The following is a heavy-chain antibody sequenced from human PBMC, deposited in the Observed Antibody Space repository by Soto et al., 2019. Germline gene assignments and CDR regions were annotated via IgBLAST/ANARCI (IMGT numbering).Heavy chain of an antibody. V-gene: IGHV4-34*01. D-gene: IGHD5-12*01. CDR3: ARGLQRRFGGYKGLGYHGMDV. Sequence: QVQLQQWGAGLLKPSETLSLTCAVNGGSFRDYYWSWVRQPPGKGLEWIGEISHSGSTSYNPSLKSRVTISIDTSKNQFSLKLSSVSAADTAMYYCARGLQRRFGGYKGLGYHGMDVWGQGTTVTVSS. CDR1: GGSFRDYY. CDR2: ISHSGST. J-gene: IGHJ6*02.